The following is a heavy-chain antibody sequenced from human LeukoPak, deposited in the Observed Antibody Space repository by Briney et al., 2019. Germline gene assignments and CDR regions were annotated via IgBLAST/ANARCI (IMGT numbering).Heavy chain of an antibody. J-gene: IGHJ6*03. Sequence: SVKVSCKASGGTFSSYAISWVRQAPGQGLEWMGGIIPIFGTANYAQRFQGRVTITADESTSTAYMELSSLRSEDTAVYYCAKEFAGSHYYFYYMDVWGKGTTVTVSS. CDR2: IIPIFGTA. V-gene: IGHV1-69*01. D-gene: IGHD3-10*01. CDR1: GGTFSSYA. CDR3: AKEFAGSHYYFYYMDV.